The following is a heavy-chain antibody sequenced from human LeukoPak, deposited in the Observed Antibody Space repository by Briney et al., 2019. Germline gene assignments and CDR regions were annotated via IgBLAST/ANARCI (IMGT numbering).Heavy chain of an antibody. CDR1: GFTFSTYS. D-gene: IGHD5-24*01. CDR3: ARDRQYAFDI. J-gene: IGHJ3*02. Sequence: GGSLRLSCAASGFTFSTYSMNWVRQAPGKGLEWISYITSRSNIISYADSVKGRFTISRDNAKNSLYLQMNSLRDEDTAVYYCARDRQYAFDIWGQVTMVTVSS. V-gene: IGHV3-48*02. CDR2: ITSRSNII.